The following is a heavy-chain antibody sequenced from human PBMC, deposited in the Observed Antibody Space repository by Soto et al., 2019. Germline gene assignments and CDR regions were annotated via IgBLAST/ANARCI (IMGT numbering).Heavy chain of an antibody. J-gene: IGHJ4*02. V-gene: IGHV1-69*08. CDR3: ARESPKYCSGGSCYPFDY. Sequence: QVQLVQSGAEVKKPGSSVKVSCKASGGTFSSYTISWVRQAPGQGLEWMGRIIPILAIANYAQKFQGRVTITADKSTSTAYMELSSLRSEDTAVYYCARESPKYCSGGSCYPFDYWGQGTLVTVSS. CDR1: GGTFSSYT. D-gene: IGHD2-15*01. CDR2: IIPILAIA.